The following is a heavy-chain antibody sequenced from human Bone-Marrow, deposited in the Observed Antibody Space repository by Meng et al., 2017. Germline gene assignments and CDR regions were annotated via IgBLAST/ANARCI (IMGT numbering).Heavy chain of an antibody. J-gene: IGHJ4*02. CDR3: ATSYCGAGGCFHPA. Sequence: GGSLRLSCAASGFIFSRNDMGWVRQPPGKGLEWVSSLSTDDPWTHYAKSVQGRFTISRDNSKNRLLLHMKSLRVEDTAVYYCATSYCGAGGCFHPAWGQGTLVTVSS. CDR1: GFIFSRND. D-gene: IGHD2-15*01. CDR2: LSTDDPWT. V-gene: IGHV3-23*01.